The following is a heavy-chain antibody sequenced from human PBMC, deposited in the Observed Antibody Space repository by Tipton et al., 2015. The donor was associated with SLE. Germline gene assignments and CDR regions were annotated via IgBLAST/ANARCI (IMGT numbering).Heavy chain of an antibody. CDR1: GASISSGGYY. CDR2: IYYSVTT. V-gene: IGHV4-31*03. D-gene: IGHD3-3*01. Sequence: TLSLTCTVSGASISSGGYYWSWIRQLPGQGLEWLGYIYYSVTTYSNPSLKSRVTISVDTSKNHFSLDLSSVTAADTAVYYCARGSSFWSGYPEKPYDLDVWGQGTTVTVSS. CDR3: ARGSSFWSGYPEKPYDLDV. J-gene: IGHJ6*02.